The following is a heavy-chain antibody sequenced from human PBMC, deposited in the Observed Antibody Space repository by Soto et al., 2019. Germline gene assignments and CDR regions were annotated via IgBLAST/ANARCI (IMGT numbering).Heavy chain of an antibody. V-gene: IGHV5-10-1*01. CDR2: IDPSDSYT. CDR3: ASPIDYGGPDDAFDI. J-gene: IGHJ3*02. Sequence: PGESLKISCKGSGYSFTSYWISWVRQMPGKGLEWMGRIDPSDSYTNYSPSFQGHVTISADKSISTAYLQWSSLKASDTAMYYCASPIDYGGPDDAFDIWGQGTMVTVSS. CDR1: GYSFTSYW. D-gene: IGHD4-17*01.